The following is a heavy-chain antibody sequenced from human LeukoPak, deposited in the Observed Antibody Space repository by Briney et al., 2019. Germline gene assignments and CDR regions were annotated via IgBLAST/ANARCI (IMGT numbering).Heavy chain of an antibody. V-gene: IGHV1-18*01. D-gene: IGHD3-22*01. CDR2: ISAYNGNT. J-gene: IGHJ4*02. Sequence: ASVKVSRKASGYTFTSYGISWVRQAPGQGLEWMGWISAYNGNTNYAQKLQGRVTMTTDTPTSTAYMELRSLRSDDTAVYYCARDAYYYDSSGYTYFDYWGQGTLVTVSS. CDR3: ARDAYYYDSSGYTYFDY. CDR1: GYTFTSYG.